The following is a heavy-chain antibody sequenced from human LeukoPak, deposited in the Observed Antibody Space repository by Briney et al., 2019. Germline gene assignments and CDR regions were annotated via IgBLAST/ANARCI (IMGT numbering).Heavy chain of an antibody. CDR2: FDPEDGET. CDR1: GYTLTELS. D-gene: IGHD6-13*01. J-gene: IGHJ6*02. Sequence: ASVKVSCKVSGYTLTELSMHWVRQAPGNGLAWMGGFDPEDGETIYAQKFQGRVTMTEDTSTDTAYMELSSLRSEDTAVYYCATVIAGVPGIAAAYGMDVWGQGTTVTVSS. CDR3: ATVIAGVPGIAAAYGMDV. V-gene: IGHV1-24*01.